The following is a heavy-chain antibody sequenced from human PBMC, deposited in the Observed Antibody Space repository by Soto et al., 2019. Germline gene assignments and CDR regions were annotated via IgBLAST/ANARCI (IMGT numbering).Heavy chain of an antibody. CDR2: IVVGSGNT. V-gene: IGHV1-58*01. J-gene: IGHJ4*02. CDR1: GFTFTSSA. Sequence: ASVKVSCKASGFTFTSSAVQWVRQARGQRLEWIGWIVVGSGNTNYAQKFQERVTITRDMSTSTAYMELSSLRSEDTAVYYCAASTYYDFWSGYFFHXWGQGTLFTVSX. D-gene: IGHD3-3*01. CDR3: AASTYYDFWSGYFFHX.